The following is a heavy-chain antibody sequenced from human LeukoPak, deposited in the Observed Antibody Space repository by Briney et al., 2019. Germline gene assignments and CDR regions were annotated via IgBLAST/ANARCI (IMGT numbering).Heavy chain of an antibody. CDR2: INDSGGRT. Sequence: PGGSLRLSCAAPGFTFSTFVMSWVRQAPGKGLEWVSGINDSGGRTHYADSVKGRFAISRDNSKNMLYLQLTSLRVDDTAIYYCAKGLRSSNFYYGMDVWGLGTTVTVSS. D-gene: IGHD6-13*01. CDR3: AKGLRSSNFYYGMDV. CDR1: GFTFSTFV. V-gene: IGHV3-23*01. J-gene: IGHJ6*02.